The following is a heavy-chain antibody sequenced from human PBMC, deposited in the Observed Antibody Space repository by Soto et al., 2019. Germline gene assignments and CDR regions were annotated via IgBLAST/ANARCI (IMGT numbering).Heavy chain of an antibody. Sequence: PGGSLRLSCAASGFTFRSYAMSWVRQAPGKGLEWVSAISGSGGSTYYADSVKGRFTISRDNSKNTLYLQMNSLRAEDTAVYYCAKINADYDYIWGSYRFDYWGQGTLVTVSS. J-gene: IGHJ4*02. CDR1: GFTFRSYA. CDR3: AKINADYDYIWGSYRFDY. CDR2: ISGSGGST. V-gene: IGHV3-23*01. D-gene: IGHD3-16*02.